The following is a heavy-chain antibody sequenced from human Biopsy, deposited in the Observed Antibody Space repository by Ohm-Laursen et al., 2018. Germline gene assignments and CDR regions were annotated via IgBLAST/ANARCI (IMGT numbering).Heavy chain of an antibody. Sequence: SVKVSCKSSGGTLSNYAINWVRQAPGQGLEWMGGIIPIFDTANYAQKFQDRVTITADKSTFTAYMELSSLRSEDTAVYYCASDLLGREGYCGGRNCQIAYWGQGTLVTVSS. CDR1: GGTLSNYA. J-gene: IGHJ4*02. D-gene: IGHD2-15*01. CDR2: IIPIFDTA. V-gene: IGHV1-69*06. CDR3: ASDLLGREGYCGGRNCQIAY.